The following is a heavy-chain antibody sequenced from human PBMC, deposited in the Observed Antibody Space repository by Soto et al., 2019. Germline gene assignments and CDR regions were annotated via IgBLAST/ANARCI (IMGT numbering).Heavy chain of an antibody. CDR3: VRIRRAYSSSSGWFDP. D-gene: IGHD6-6*01. V-gene: IGHV4-59*02. CDR2: MHYTGFS. CDR1: GESVISHY. Sequence: PLETHPHTSSFSGESVISHYLTWIRQSTEKGLEWIGYMHYTGFSHYNPSLKSRLTISVDRSKNQFTLQLTSVTVADTAVYYCVRIRRAYSSSSGWFDPWGQGTLVTVSS. J-gene: IGHJ5*02.